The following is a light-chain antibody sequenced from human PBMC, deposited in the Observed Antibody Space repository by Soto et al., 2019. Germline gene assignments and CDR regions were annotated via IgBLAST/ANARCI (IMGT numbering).Light chain of an antibody. CDR2: FAS. CDR3: QQYDKLPRT. CDR1: QSVSTN. V-gene: IGKV3-15*01. J-gene: IGKJ1*01. Sequence: VMTQSPATLAVSPGERAALSCRASQSVSTNLAWYQQKPGQPPRLLIYFASTRATAVPARFTAGGSGTEFTLTISSLQSDDLAVYYCQQYDKLPRTFGQGTQVEIK.